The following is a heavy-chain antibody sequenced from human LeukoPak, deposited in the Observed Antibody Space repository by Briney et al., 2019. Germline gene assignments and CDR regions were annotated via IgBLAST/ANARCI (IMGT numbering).Heavy chain of an antibody. D-gene: IGHD3-10*01. CDR3: ASSLGRTVRGVTSYNWFDP. J-gene: IGHJ5*02. CDR2: TYYRSKWYN. CDR1: GDSVSSNSAA. Sequence: SQTLSLTCAISGDSVSSNSAAWNWIRQSPSRGLEWLGRTYYRSKWYNDYAVSVKSRITINPDTSRNQFSLQLNSVTPEDTAVYYCASSLGRTVRGVTSYNWFDPWGQGTLVTVSS. V-gene: IGHV6-1*01.